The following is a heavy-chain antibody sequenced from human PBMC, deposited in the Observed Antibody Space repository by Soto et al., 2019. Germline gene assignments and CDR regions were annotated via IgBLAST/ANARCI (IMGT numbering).Heavy chain of an antibody. CDR1: GGSISSGGYS. CDR3: ARLQGTILGLLWFDKGGWFDP. CDR2: IYHSGST. D-gene: IGHD3-10*01. J-gene: IGHJ5*02. V-gene: IGHV4-30-2*01. Sequence: SETLSLTCAVSGGSISSGGYSWSWILQPPGKGLEWIGYIYHSGSTYYNPSLKSRVTISVDTSKNQFSLKLSSVTAADTAVYYCARLQGTILGLLWFDKGGWFDPWGQGTLVTVS.